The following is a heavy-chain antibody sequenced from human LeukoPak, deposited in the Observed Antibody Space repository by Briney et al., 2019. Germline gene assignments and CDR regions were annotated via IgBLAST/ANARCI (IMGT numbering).Heavy chain of an antibody. J-gene: IGHJ4*02. CDR2: VFDSGRT. D-gene: IGHD5-18*01. Sequence: LETPSLTCPFHGGSLTTPHWNLIRQTPGQGQGRIGYVFDSGRTKESPSLKSRVTLSADTSKNQLSLRLSSVTAADTAVYYCTTIKRGNIFGYFDFWGQGILVTVSS. CDR1: GGSLTTPH. CDR3: TTIKRGNIFGYFDF. V-gene: IGHV4-59*11.